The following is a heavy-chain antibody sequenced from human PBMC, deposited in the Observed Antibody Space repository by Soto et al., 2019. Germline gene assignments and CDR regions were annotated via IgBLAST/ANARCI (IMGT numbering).Heavy chain of an antibody. CDR2: ISRSGSRT. J-gene: IGHJ4*02. CDR3: PRAPGVITGISAFDH. V-gene: IGHV3-23*01. D-gene: IGHD2-21*01. CDR1: GFTFNKHA. Sequence: PGGSLRLSCAASGFTFNKHALAWVRQAPGKGLEWFWAISRSGSRTYDSDSVKGRFTISKDNSNNTLYLQMNSLRAEDKAIYYYPRAPGVITGISAFDHWRQGTPVTVSS.